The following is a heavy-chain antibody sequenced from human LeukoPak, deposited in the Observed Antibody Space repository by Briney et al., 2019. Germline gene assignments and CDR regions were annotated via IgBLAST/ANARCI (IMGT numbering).Heavy chain of an antibody. D-gene: IGHD3-22*01. CDR1: GFTFSGYA. V-gene: IGHV3-30-3*01. CDR2: ISYDGINK. J-gene: IGHJ4*02. CDR3: ARTAGDDSSGYYFDY. Sequence: QPGRSLRLSCAASGFTFSGYAMHWVRQAPGKGLEWVTVISYDGINKYYADSVKGRFTISRDNSKSTLYVQMNSLRPEDTAVYYCARTAGDDSSGYYFDYWGQGTLVTVSS.